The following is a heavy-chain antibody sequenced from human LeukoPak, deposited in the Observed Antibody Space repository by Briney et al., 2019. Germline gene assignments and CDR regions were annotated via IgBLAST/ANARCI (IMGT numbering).Heavy chain of an antibody. J-gene: IGHJ4*02. CDR2: IYYSGST. CDR1: GGSISSYY. V-gene: IGHV4-59*08. Sequence: PSETLSLTCTVSGGSISSYYWSWIRQPPGKGLEWIGYIYYSGSTNYNPSLKSRVTISVDTSKNQFSLKLSSVTAADTAVYYCARLHLDYLDYWGQGAVVTVSS. CDR3: ARLHLDYLDY.